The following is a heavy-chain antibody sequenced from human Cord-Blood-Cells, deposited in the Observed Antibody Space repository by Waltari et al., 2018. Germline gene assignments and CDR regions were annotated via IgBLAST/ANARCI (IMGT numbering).Heavy chain of an antibody. V-gene: IGHV3-23*04. CDR2: ISGSGGST. J-gene: IGHJ4*02. D-gene: IGHD3-3*01. CDR1: GFPSRSCA. CDR3: AKGYYDFWSGYYFDY. Sequence: EVQLVESGGGLVQPGGSLRLSCAAPGFPSRSCAMRWVRQAPGKGLEWVSAISGSGGSTYYADSVKGRFTISRDNSKNTLYLQMNSLRAEDTAVYYCAKGYYDFWSGYYFDYWGQGTLVTVSS.